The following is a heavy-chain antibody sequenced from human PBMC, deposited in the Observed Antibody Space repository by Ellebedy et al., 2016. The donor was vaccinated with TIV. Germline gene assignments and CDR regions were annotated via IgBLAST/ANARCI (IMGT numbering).Heavy chain of an antibody. CDR2: ISSSGGSA. D-gene: IGHD6-13*01. CDR3: ATRTTAGSGGH. Sequence: GESLKISCAASGFPFTSYAMSWVRQAPGKGLEWVSLISSSGGSAYYADSVKDRFTISRDNSKNTLYLQMNSLRAEDTAVYYCATRTTAGSGGHWGQGTLVTVSS. V-gene: IGHV3-23*01. CDR1: GFPFTSYA. J-gene: IGHJ4*02.